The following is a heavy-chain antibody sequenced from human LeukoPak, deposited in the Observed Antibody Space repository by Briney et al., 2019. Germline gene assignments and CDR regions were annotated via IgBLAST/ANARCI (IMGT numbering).Heavy chain of an antibody. V-gene: IGHV3-21*01. J-gene: IGHJ4*02. CDR3: ARDYYDSSGYYPFDY. CDR2: ISSSSSYI. D-gene: IGHD3-22*01. CDR1: GFTFSSYS. Sequence: GGSLRLSCAASGFTFSSYSMNWVRQAPGKGLEWVSSISSSSSYIYYADAVKGRFTISRDNAKNSLYLQMNSLRAEDTAVYYCARDYYDSSGYYPFDYWGQGTLVTVSS.